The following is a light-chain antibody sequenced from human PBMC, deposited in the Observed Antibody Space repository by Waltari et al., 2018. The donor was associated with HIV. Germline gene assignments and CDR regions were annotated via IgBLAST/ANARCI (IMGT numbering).Light chain of an antibody. CDR2: RNN. CDR1: SSNIGSKY. J-gene: IGLJ2*01. CDR3: AAWDDTLSVL. V-gene: IGLV1-47*01. Sequence: QSVLTQPPSASGTPGQRVTISCSGSSSNIGSKYVYWYQKLPGSAPKLLIYRNNQRPSGVPDRFSGPKSGTSASLAISGLRSEDEADYYCAAWDDTLSVLFGGGTKLTVL.